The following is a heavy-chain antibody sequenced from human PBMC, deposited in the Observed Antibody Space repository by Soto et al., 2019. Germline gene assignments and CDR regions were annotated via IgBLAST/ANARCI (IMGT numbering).Heavy chain of an antibody. D-gene: IGHD4-17*01. CDR1: GGSISSSSYY. CDR2: IYYSGST. CDR3: ARVRPELYGDYIFDY. Sequence: SETLSLTCTVSGGSISSSSYYWGWIRQPPGKGLEWIGNIYYSGSTYYNPSLKSRVTISVDTSKNQFSLKLSSVTAADTAVYYCARVRPELYGDYIFDYWGQGTLVTVSS. J-gene: IGHJ4*02. V-gene: IGHV4-39*07.